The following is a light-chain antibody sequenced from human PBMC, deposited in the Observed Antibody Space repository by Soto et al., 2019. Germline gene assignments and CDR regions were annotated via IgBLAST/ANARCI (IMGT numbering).Light chain of an antibody. CDR2: GAS. Sequence: EIVMTQSPATLSVSPWEDVTLSCRASQSVPSRIAWYQQKPGQAPSLLIYGASTRATGVPDRFSGSGSGTDFTLTISRLEPEDFAVYYCQQYGSSGTFGQGTKVDIK. J-gene: IGKJ1*01. V-gene: IGKV3-20*01. CDR3: QQYGSSGT. CDR1: QSVPSR.